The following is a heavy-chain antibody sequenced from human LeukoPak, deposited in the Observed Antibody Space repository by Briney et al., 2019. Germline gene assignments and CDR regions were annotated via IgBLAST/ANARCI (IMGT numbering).Heavy chain of an antibody. CDR2: ISAYNGNT. CDR1: GYTFTSYG. CDR3: ARVPASCSSTSCYYYYYMDV. Sequence: ASVKVSCKASGYTFTSYGISWVRQAPGQGLEWMGWISAYNGNTNYAQKLQGRVTMTTDTSTSTAYMELRSLRSDDTAVYYCARVPASCSSTSCYYYYYMDVWGQGTMVTVSS. V-gene: IGHV1-18*01. D-gene: IGHD2-2*01. J-gene: IGHJ6*03.